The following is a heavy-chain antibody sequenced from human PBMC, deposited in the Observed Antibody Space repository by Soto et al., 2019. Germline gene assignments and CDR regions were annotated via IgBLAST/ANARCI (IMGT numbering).Heavy chain of an antibody. CDR3: ARDGLGTTRRYFDS. V-gene: IGHV1-69*04. CDR2: IIPVLGIV. J-gene: IGHJ4*02. CDR1: GGTFTSYS. Sequence: QVQLVQSGAEVKKPGSSVKVSCKASGGTFTSYSITWVGQAPGQGLEWMGRIIPVLGIVNYAQKFQGRVTITADKSTTTAYMELSSLRSEDTAVYYCARDGLGTTRRYFDSWGQGTLVTVSS. D-gene: IGHD1-1*01.